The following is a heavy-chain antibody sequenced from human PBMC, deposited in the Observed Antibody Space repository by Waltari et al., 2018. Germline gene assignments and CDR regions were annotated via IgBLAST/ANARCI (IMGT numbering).Heavy chain of an antibody. Sequence: EVQLVESGGGLVQPGGSLRLSCAASGFTLSSYWMSWVRQAPGKGLEWVANIKQDGSEKYYVDSAKGRFTISRDNAKNSLYLQMNSLRAEDTAVYYCATSRTFDYWGQGTLVTVSS. CDR1: GFTLSSYW. CDR2: IKQDGSEK. V-gene: IGHV3-7*03. CDR3: ATSRTFDY. J-gene: IGHJ4*02.